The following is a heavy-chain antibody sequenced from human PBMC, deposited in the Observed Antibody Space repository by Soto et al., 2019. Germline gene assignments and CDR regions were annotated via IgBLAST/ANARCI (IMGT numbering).Heavy chain of an antibody. D-gene: IGHD3-10*01. CDR1: GGSFSGYY. CDR3: ARGIGYYGSGSYYKSEYFQH. V-gene: IGHV4-34*01. CDR2: INHSGST. Sequence: QVQLQQWGAGLLKPSETLSLTCAVYGGSFSGYYWSWIRQPPGKGLEWIGEINHSGSTNYNPSLKSRVTISVDPSKNQFSLKLSSVTAAVTAVYYCARGIGYYGSGSYYKSEYFQHWGQGTLVTVSS. J-gene: IGHJ1*01.